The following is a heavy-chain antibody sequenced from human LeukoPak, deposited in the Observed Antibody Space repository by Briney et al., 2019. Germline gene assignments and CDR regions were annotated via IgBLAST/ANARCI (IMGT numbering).Heavy chain of an antibody. CDR2: MNPNSGNT. Sequence: ASVKVSCKASGYTFTSHDINWVRQATGQGLEWMGWMNPNSGNTGYAQKFQGRVTMTRNTSISTAYMELSSLRSEDTAVYYCARGPTMVRGVGPDMDVWGKGTTVTVSS. V-gene: IGHV1-8*01. D-gene: IGHD3-10*01. CDR3: ARGPTMVRGVGPDMDV. CDR1: GYTFTSHD. J-gene: IGHJ6*03.